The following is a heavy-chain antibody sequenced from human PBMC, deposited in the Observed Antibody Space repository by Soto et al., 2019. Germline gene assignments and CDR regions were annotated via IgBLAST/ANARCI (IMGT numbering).Heavy chain of an antibody. CDR3: ARDLATVVTPYYFDY. J-gene: IGHJ4*02. D-gene: IGHD4-17*01. V-gene: IGHV2-5*01. CDR2: IYWNDDK. CDR1: GFSLSTSGVG. Sequence: ESGPTLVNPTQTLTLTCTFSGFSLSTSGVGVGWIRQPPGKALEWLALIYWNDDKRYSPSLKSRLTITKDTSKNQVVLTMTNMDPVDTATYYCARDLATVVTPYYFDYWGQGTLVTVSS.